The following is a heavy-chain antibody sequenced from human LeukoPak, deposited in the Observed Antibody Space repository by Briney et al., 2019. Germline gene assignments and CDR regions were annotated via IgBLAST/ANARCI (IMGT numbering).Heavy chain of an antibody. D-gene: IGHD1-26*01. J-gene: IGHJ4*02. CDR3: ATTTIRLGY. Sequence: SESLSLTCTVSGGSISSSSNYWGWIRQPPGKGLEWIGSIYYSGTTYYNPSLKSRVTISVDTSKNQFSLKLSSVTAADTAVYYCATTTIRLGYWGQGTLVTVSS. V-gene: IGHV4-39*07. CDR2: IYYSGTT. CDR1: GGSISSSSNY.